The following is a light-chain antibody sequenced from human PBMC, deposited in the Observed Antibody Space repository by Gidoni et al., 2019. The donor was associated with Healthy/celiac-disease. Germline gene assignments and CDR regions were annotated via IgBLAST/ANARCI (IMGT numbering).Light chain of an antibody. CDR1: QSISSY. CDR2: AAY. V-gene: IGKV1-39*01. J-gene: IGKJ5*01. CDR3: QQSYSTPIT. Sequence: DIQLTQSPSSLSASVGDRVTITCRASQSISSYLKWYQQKPGKAPKRLIYAAYSLQSGVPSRLSGSGSGTDFTLTISSLQPEDCATYYWQQSYSTPITFGQGTRLEIK.